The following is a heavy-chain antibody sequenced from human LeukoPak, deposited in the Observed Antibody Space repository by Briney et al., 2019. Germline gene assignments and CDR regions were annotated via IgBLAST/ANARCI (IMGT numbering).Heavy chain of an antibody. CDR1: GYTLTELS. V-gene: IGHV1-24*01. CDR3: ATTLPWYSGYYRIDY. Sequence: ASVKVSCKVSGYTLTELSMHWVRQAPGKGVEWMGGFDPEDGETIYAQKFQGRVTMTEDTSTDTAYMELSSLRSEETAVYYCATTLPWYSGYYRIDYWGQGTLVTVSS. J-gene: IGHJ4*02. D-gene: IGHD3-22*01. CDR2: FDPEDGET.